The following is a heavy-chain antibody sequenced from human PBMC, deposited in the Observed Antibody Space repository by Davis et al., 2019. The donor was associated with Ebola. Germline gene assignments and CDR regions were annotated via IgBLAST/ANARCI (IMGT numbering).Heavy chain of an antibody. CDR1: GGSISSYY. CDR3: ARRGRARGMDV. Sequence: SETLSLTCTVSGGSISSYYWSWIRQPPGKGLEWIGYIYYSGSTNYNPSLKSPVTMSVDTSKNQFSLKLSSVTAPDTAVYYCARRGRARGMDVWGQGTTVTVSS. J-gene: IGHJ6*02. V-gene: IGHV4-59*08. CDR2: IYYSGST.